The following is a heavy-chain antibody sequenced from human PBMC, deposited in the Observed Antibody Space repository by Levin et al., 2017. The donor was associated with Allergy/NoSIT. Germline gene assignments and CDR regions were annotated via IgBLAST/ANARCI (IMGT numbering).Heavy chain of an antibody. D-gene: IGHD6-13*01. CDR2: INHSGST. J-gene: IGHJ4*02. CDR3: ARVGRQQLPRPYYFDY. V-gene: IGHV4-34*01. Sequence: SQTLSLTCAVYGGSFSGYYWSWIRQPPGKGLEWIGEINHSGSTNYNPSLKSRVTISVDTSKNQFSLKLSSVTAADTAVYYCARVGRQQLPRPYYFDYWGQGTLVTVSS. CDR1: GGSFSGYY.